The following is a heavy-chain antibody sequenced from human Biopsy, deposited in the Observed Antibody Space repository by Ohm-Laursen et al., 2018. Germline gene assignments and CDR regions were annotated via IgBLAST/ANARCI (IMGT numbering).Heavy chain of an antibody. CDR3: ARGSNDFGGLYFPR. CDR2: ISYTGYT. CDR1: GGSFTGHY. D-gene: IGHD4-23*01. V-gene: IGHV4-59*11. Sequence: SDTLSLTCTVSGGSFTGHYWSWIRQPPGKGLEWIGHISYTGYTSYNASLKSRVTISVDTSRNHLPLRLSSLTAADTAVYYCARGSNDFGGLYFPRWGQGTLLTVSS. J-gene: IGHJ4*02.